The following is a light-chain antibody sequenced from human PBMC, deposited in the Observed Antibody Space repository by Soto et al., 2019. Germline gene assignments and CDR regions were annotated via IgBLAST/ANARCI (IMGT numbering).Light chain of an antibody. V-gene: IGLV1-44*01. CDR2: SNN. CDR1: SSNIGSNT. J-gene: IGLJ7*01. CDR3: AAWDDSLNGAV. Sequence: QSVLTQPPSASGTPGQRVTISCSGNSSNIGSNTVNWYQQLPGTAPKLLIYSNNQRPSGVPDRFSGSESGTSASLAISGLQSEDEADYYCAAWDDSLNGAVFGGGTQLTVL.